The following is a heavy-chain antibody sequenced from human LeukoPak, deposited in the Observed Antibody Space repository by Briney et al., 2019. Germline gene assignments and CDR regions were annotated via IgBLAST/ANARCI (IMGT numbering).Heavy chain of an antibody. D-gene: IGHD5-18*01. CDR2: IYYSGST. Sequence: SETLSLTCTVSGGSISSYYWSWIRQPPGKGLEWIGYIYYSGSTNYNPSLKSRVTISVDTSKNQFSLSLSSVTAADTAVYYCARLKERRYSYGYNPLDYYYMDVWGKGTTVTISS. CDR1: GGSISSYY. CDR3: ARLKERRYSYGYNPLDYYYMDV. J-gene: IGHJ6*03. V-gene: IGHV4-59*01.